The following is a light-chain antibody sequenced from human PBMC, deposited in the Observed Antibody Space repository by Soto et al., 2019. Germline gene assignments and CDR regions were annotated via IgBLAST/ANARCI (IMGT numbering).Light chain of an antibody. Sequence: QSVLTQPPSASGTPGQRVTISCSGSSSNIATKSVNWYQQLPGTAPKLLIYSNSQRSSGVADRFSVSKSGTSASLAIRGLQSEDEADYYCAAWDDSLNARYVFGAGTKLTVL. CDR2: SNS. CDR1: SSNIATKS. V-gene: IGLV1-44*01. CDR3: AAWDDSLNARYV. J-gene: IGLJ1*01.